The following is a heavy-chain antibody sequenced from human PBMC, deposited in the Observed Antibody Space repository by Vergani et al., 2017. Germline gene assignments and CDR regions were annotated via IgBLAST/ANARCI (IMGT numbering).Heavy chain of an antibody. CDR1: GDTFTGYY. D-gene: IGHD3-3*01. J-gene: IGHJ6*03. V-gene: IGHV1-2*02. CDR2: ISPHSGGT. Sequence: QVQLVQSGAEVKKPGASVKVSCKASGDTFTGYYMHWVRQAPGQGLEWMGWISPHSGGTKNAQKFQGRVTMTRDTSISTAYMELSRLRSDDTAVYYCARGYDFWSGYVHYYYMDVWGKGTTVTVSS. CDR3: ARGYDFWSGYVHYYYMDV.